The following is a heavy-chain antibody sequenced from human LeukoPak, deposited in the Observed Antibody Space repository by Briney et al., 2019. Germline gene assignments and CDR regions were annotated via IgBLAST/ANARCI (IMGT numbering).Heavy chain of an antibody. CDR1: GYTFTSYY. J-gene: IGHJ4*02. CDR2: INPSGGST. D-gene: IGHD3-10*01. CDR3: AREIWFGELSSVGYIDY. V-gene: IGHV1-46*01. Sequence: ASVKVSCKASGYTFTSYYMHWVRQAPGQGLEWMGIINPSGGSTSYAQKFQGRVTMTRDTSTSTVYMELSSLRSEDTAVCYCAREIWFGELSSVGYIDYWGQGTLVSVSS.